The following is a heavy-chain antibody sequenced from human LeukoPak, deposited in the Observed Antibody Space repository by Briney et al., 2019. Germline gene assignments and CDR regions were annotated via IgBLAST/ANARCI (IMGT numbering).Heavy chain of an antibody. D-gene: IGHD2/OR15-2a*01. CDR3: AKDRVSPGFNLFDP. CDR1: GFTFSSYA. CDR2: INGRGDNT. Sequence: GGSLRLSCAASGFTFSSYAMNWVRQAPGKGLEWVSAINGRGDNTYYADSVKGRFTISRDNSKSTLFLEMNSLRAEDTAIYYCAKDRVSPGFNLFDPWGQGTLVTVSS. V-gene: IGHV3-23*01. J-gene: IGHJ5*02.